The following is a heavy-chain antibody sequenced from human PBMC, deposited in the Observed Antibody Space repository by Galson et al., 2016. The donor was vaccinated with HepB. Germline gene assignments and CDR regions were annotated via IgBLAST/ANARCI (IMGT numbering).Heavy chain of an antibody. Sequence: SLRLSCAASGFTFSSHAMHWVRQAPGKGLEWLAVISYDGSTKHYADSLRGQFTISRDNSKNTLYLQVNGLSPEDTAVYYCARQQEYRYSYSDYWGQGTLVTVSS. CDR1: GFTFSSHA. CDR2: ISYDGSTK. CDR3: ARQQEYRYSYSDY. V-gene: IGHV3-30*04. J-gene: IGHJ4*02. D-gene: IGHD2/OR15-2a*01.